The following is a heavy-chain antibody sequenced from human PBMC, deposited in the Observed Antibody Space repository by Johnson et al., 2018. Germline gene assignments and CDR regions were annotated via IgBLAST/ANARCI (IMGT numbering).Heavy chain of an antibody. CDR1: GGTFSSYA. D-gene: IGHD3-22*01. V-gene: IGHV1-69*01. J-gene: IGHJ1*01. CDR2: IIPIFGTA. Sequence: QVQLVQSGAEVKKPGSSVKVSCKASGGTFSSYAISWVRQAPGQGLEWMGGIIPIFGTANYAQKFQGRVTFTADESTSTAYMDRSSLRSEDTAVSYCARVYDDSRCVPEYFQHWGQGTLVTVST. CDR3: ARVYDDSRCVPEYFQH.